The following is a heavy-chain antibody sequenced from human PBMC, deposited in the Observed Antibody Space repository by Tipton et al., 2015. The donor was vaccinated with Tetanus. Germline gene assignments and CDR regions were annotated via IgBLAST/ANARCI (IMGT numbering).Heavy chain of an antibody. Sequence: TLSLTCTISGDSMSGEFDYWSWIRHLSGKGLEWIGYIHYRGTTLFNPSLKRRLTMSVDTSQNQFSLKLRSAAAADTAVYYCARGGSYSYGPRGFDLWGRGTLVTVSS. J-gene: IGHJ2*01. V-gene: IGHV4-31*03. CDR2: IHYRGTT. CDR1: GDSMSGEFDY. D-gene: IGHD5-18*01. CDR3: ARGGSYSYGPRGFDL.